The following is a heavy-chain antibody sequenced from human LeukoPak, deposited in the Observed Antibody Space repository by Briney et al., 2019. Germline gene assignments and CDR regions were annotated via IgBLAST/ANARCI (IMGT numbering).Heavy chain of an antibody. J-gene: IGHJ4*02. CDR1: GFTFSNYW. V-gene: IGHV3-74*01. Sequence: GGSLRLSCAASGFTFSNYWMHWVRQVPGKGLVWVSRINDDGSATFYADSVKGRFTISRDNAKNTLFLQINSLRAEDTAVYYCVREILAPGKTHDYWGQGTLVTVSS. CDR3: VREILAPGKTHDY. CDR2: INDDGSAT.